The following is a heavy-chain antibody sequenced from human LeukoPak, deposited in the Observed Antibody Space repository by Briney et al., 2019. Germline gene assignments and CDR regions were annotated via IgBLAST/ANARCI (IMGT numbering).Heavy chain of an antibody. J-gene: IGHJ5*02. Sequence: SETLSLTCTVSGGSISSGGYYWSWIRQHPGEGLEWIGYIYYTGSTYYNPSLKSRATISVDTSKNHFSLKLTSVTAADTAVYYCARGTGGAAAADFDPWGQGTLVTVSS. CDR1: GGSISSGGYY. V-gene: IGHV4-31*03. CDR3: ARGTGGAAAADFDP. D-gene: IGHD6-13*01. CDR2: IYYTGST.